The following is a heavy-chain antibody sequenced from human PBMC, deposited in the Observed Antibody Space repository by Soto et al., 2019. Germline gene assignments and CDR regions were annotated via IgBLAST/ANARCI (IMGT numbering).Heavy chain of an antibody. CDR3: AIGRRVPYDILTGYYPYYYYYGMDV. J-gene: IGHJ6*02. V-gene: IGHV1-8*01. D-gene: IGHD3-9*01. CDR1: GYTFTSYD. CDR2: MNPNSGNT. Sequence: QVQLVQSGAEVKKPGASVKVSCKASGYTFTSYDINWVRQATGQGLEWMGWMNPNSGNTGCAQKFQGRVTMTRNTSISKAYMELSSLRSEDAAVYYCAIGRRVPYDILTGYYPYYYYYGMDVWGQGSTVTVSS.